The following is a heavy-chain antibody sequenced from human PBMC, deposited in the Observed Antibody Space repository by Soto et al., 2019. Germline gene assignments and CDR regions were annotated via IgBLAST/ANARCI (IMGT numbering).Heavy chain of an antibody. D-gene: IGHD3-10*01. V-gene: IGHV4-4*02. CDR2: IYHSGST. Sequence: SETLSLTCAVSGGSISSSNWWSWVRQPPGKGLEWIGEIYHSGSTNYNPSLKSRVTISVDKSKNQFSLKLSSVTAEDTAVYYCARMDYYGSGGRFDPWGQGTLVTVSS. CDR1: GGSISSSNW. CDR3: ARMDYYGSGGRFDP. J-gene: IGHJ5*02.